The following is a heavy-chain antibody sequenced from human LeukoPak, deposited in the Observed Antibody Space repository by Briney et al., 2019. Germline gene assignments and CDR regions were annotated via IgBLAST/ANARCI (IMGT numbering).Heavy chain of an antibody. Sequence: GGSLRLSCAASGFTFSSYAMHWVRQAPGKGLEWVAVISYDGSNKYYADSVKGRFTISRDNSKNTLYLQMNSLRAEDTAVYYCARGTPYYDFWSGSNWYFDLWGRGTLVTVSS. CDR2: ISYDGSNK. D-gene: IGHD3-3*01. V-gene: IGHV3-30-3*01. CDR3: ARGTPYYDFWSGSNWYFDL. CDR1: GFTFSSYA. J-gene: IGHJ2*01.